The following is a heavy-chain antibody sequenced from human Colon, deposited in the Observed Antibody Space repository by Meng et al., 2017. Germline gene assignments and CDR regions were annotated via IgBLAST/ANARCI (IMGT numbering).Heavy chain of an antibody. J-gene: IGHJ4*02. CDR2: IYHSGAT. V-gene: IGHV4-4*02. Sequence: QVCLEESGPGMGKLSETLALTCAVCVESMSSSHWWNWVRQPPGKGLEWIAEIYHSGATNYSPSLKSRVTISLDKSKNQFALNLKSVTAADTAVYYCARGDSTGWHLDYWGQGSLVTVSS. D-gene: IGHD6-19*01. CDR3: ARGDSTGWHLDY. CDR1: VESMSSSHW.